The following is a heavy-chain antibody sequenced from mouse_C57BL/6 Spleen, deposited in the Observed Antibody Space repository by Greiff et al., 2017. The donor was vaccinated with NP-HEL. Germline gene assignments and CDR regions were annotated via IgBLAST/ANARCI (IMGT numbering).Heavy chain of an antibody. CDR1: GYTFTSYW. CDR3: ANWDLYYFDY. D-gene: IGHD4-1*01. CDR2: IDPSDSYT. J-gene: IGHJ2*01. Sequence: VQLQQPGAELVRPGTSVKLSCKASGYTFTSYWMHWVKQRPGQGLEWIGVIDPSDSYTNYNQKFKGKATLTVDTSSSTAYMQLSSLTSEDSAVYYCANWDLYYFDYWGQGTTLTVSS. V-gene: IGHV1-59*01.